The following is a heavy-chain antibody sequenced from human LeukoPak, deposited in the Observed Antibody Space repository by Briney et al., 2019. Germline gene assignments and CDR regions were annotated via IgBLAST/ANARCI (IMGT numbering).Heavy chain of an antibody. CDR1: GGTFSSYA. CDR2: IIPILGIA. Sequence: SVKVSCKASGGTFSSYAISWVRQAPGQGLEWMGRIIPILGIANYAQKFQGRVTITADKSTSTAYMELSGLRSEDTAVYYCATLPTYYGSGSDFDYWGQGTLVTVSS. D-gene: IGHD3-10*01. CDR3: ATLPTYYGSGSDFDY. V-gene: IGHV1-69*04. J-gene: IGHJ4*02.